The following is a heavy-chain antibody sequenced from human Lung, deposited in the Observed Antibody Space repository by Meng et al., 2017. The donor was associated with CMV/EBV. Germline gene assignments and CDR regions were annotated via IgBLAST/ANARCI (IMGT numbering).Heavy chain of an antibody. CDR2: ISYDGSNK. CDR3: ARDDSSS. D-gene: IGHD3-22*01. J-gene: IGHJ5*02. V-gene: IGHV3-30-3*01. Sequence: VQLVESGGGVVHPGGSLRLSCAASGFTFSSYAMHWVRQAPGKGLEWVAVISYDGSNKYYADSVKGRFTISRDNSKNTLYLQMNSLRAEDTAVYYCARDDSSSWGQGTLVTVSS. CDR1: GFTFSSYA.